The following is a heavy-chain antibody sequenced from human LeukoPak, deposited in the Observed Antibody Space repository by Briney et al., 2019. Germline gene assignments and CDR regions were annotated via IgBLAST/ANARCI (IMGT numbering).Heavy chain of an antibody. CDR2: IYTCGST. Sequence: SQTLSLTCTVSGGSISSGSYYWSWIRQPAGKGLEWIGRIYTCGSTNYNPSLKSRVTISVDTSKNQFSLKLSSVTAADTAVYYCARERREQLLPPYTRSVTYFDYWGQGTLVTVSS. CDR3: ARERREQLLPPYTRSVTYFDY. D-gene: IGHD2-2*01. J-gene: IGHJ4*02. CDR1: GGSISSGSYY. V-gene: IGHV4-61*02.